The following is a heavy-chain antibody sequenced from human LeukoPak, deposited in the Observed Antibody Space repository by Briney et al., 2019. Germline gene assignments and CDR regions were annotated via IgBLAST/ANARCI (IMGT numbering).Heavy chain of an antibody. CDR3: ARQGYYDSSGYSRWFDP. Sequence: SETLSLTCTVSGGSISSYYWSWLRQPPGKGLEWIGYIYYSGSTNYNPSLKSRVTISVDTSKNQFSPKLSSVTAADTAVYYCARQGYYDSSGYSRWFDPWGQGTLVTVSS. J-gene: IGHJ5*02. CDR2: IYYSGST. D-gene: IGHD3-22*01. CDR1: GGSISSYY. V-gene: IGHV4-59*08.